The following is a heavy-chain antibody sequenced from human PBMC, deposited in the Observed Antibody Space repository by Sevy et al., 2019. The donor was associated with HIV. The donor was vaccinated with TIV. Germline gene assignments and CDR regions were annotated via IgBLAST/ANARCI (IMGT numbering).Heavy chain of an antibody. V-gene: IGHV1-18*01. CDR1: GYTFTSYG. D-gene: IGHD2-15*01. CDR3: ARDRKRYCSGGSCSEYIQH. CDR2: ISAYNGNT. Sequence: ASVKVSCKASGYTFTSYGISWVRQAPGQGLEWMGWISAYNGNTNYAQKLQGRVTMTTDTSTSTAYMELRSLRSDDTAVYYCARDRKRYCSGGSCSEYIQHWGQGTLVTVSS. J-gene: IGHJ1*01.